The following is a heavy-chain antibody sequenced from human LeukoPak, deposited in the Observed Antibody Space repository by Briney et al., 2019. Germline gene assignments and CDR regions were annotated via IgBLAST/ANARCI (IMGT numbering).Heavy chain of an antibody. Sequence: GGSLRLSCAASGFAFSDYSMNWVRQAPGKGLEWVSSISRSSRHVYYAGSVKGRFTISRDNAKNSLYLQMNSLRAEDMAVYFCVRDLMGSGSTTAYLHHWGQGTLVTVSS. CDR1: GFAFSDYS. J-gene: IGHJ1*01. V-gene: IGHV3-21*01. CDR3: VRDLMGSGSTTAYLHH. CDR2: ISRSSRHV. D-gene: IGHD1-1*01.